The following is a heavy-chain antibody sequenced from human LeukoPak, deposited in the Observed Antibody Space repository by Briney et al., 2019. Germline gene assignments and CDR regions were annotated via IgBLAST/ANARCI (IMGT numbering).Heavy chain of an antibody. CDR2: IRYDGSII. V-gene: IGHV3-30*02. CDR1: GFTFSNFG. J-gene: IGHJ6*04. D-gene: IGHD3-10*02. CDR3: AELGITMIGGV. Sequence: GGSLRLSCTASGFTFSNFGMHWVRQAPGRGLEWVAFIRYDGSIIYYTDSVKGRFTISRDNSKNSLYLQMNSLRAEDTAVYYCAELGITMIGGVWGKGTTVTISS.